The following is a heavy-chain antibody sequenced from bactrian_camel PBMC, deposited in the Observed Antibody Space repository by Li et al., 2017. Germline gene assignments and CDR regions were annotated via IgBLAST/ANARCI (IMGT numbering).Heavy chain of an antibody. CDR1: GFALSKFW. J-gene: IGHJ4*01. Sequence: HVQLVESGGGLVQPGGSLRLSCAASGFALSKFWMYWVRQAPGKALEWVSIIETSGRTQYVESVKGRFTVSRDSARNTLYLQMNNLTTTDTAVYYCATTPSGGGRGPGTQVTVS. CDR2: IETSGRT. V-gene: IGHV3S1*01. D-gene: IGHD5*01.